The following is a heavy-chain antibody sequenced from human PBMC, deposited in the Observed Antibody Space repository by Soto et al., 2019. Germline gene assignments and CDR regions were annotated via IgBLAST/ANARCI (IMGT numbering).Heavy chain of an antibody. J-gene: IGHJ4*02. CDR1: GGSISDYY. Sequence: SETLSLTCTVSGGSISDYYWTWFRQSAGKGLEWIGRIHTSENRYHNPSLKSRLTMSLDMSRNQFSLTLSSVTAADTAVYYCARYDHYGDWHFDLWGQGTLVTVSS. CDR3: ARYDHYGDWHFDL. V-gene: IGHV4-4*07. D-gene: IGHD4-17*01. CDR2: IHTSENR.